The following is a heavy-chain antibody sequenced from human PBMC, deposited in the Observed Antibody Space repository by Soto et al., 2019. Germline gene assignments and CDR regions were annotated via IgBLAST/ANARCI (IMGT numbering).Heavy chain of an antibody. CDR3: ARLGAYYQSLDP. Sequence: SETLSLTCTVSGGSISSRSYYWGWIRQPPGKGLEWIAYIYYSGTTNYNPSLKSRVTISVDTSKNQFSLKLSSVTAADMSVYYCARLGAYYQSLDPWGPGTLVTVSS. V-gene: IGHV4-39*01. CDR1: GGSISSRSYY. J-gene: IGHJ5*02. CDR2: IYYSGTT. D-gene: IGHD3-22*01.